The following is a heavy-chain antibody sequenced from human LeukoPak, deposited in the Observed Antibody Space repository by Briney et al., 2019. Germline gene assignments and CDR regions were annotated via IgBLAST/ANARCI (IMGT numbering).Heavy chain of an antibody. CDR2: ISGYNGNT. CDR3: ARDDPQWREHDY. V-gene: IGHV1-18*01. CDR1: GYTFIDYG. Sequence: ASVKISCKASGYTFIDYGISWVRQAPGQGLEWMGWISGYNGNTKIAQKFQGRVTISTDTSTTIAYMELRSLRSDDTAVYYCARDDPQWREHDYWGQGTLVTVSS. D-gene: IGHD6-19*01. J-gene: IGHJ4*02.